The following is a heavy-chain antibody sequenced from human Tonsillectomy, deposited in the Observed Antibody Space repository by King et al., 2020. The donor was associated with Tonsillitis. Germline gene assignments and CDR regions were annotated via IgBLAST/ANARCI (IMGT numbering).Heavy chain of an antibody. Sequence: QLQLVQSGGGVVQPGGSLRLSCAASGFTFSNYGMHWVRQPPGKGLEWVTYIRYDETKKYYADSVKGRFTISRDNSKNTLYLQMNSLRAEDTAVYYCAKVVGLWFGELPYGMDVWGQGTTVTVSS. CDR3: AKVVGLWFGELPYGMDV. V-gene: IGHV3-30*02. CDR2: IRYDETKK. D-gene: IGHD3-10*01. CDR1: GFTFSNYG. J-gene: IGHJ6*02.